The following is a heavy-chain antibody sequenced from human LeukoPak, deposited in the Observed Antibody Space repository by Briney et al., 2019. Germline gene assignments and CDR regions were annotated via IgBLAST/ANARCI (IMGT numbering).Heavy chain of an antibody. CDR2: IDPSDSYT. CDR3: ARQVVPSAPLGP. D-gene: IGHD2-2*01. Sequence: GESLKISCKGSGYSFPNSWINWVRQMPGKGLEWMGKIDPSDSYTKYSPSFQGHVTISAGRSISTAYLQWSSLKASDTAMYFCARQVVPSAPLGPWGQGTLVTVSS. V-gene: IGHV5-10-1*01. J-gene: IGHJ5*02. CDR1: GYSFPNSW.